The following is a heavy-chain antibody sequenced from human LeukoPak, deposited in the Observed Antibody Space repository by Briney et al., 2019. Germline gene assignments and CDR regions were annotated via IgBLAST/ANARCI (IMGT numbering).Heavy chain of an antibody. Sequence: ASVKVSCKASGGTFSSYAISWVRQAPGQGLEWMGGIIPIFGTANYAQKFQGRVTITTDESTSTAYMELSSLRSEDTAVYYCARTYYYDSSGYWNLYYWGQGTLVTVSS. CDR1: GGTFSSYA. CDR2: IIPIFGTA. V-gene: IGHV1-69*05. J-gene: IGHJ4*02. CDR3: ARTYYYDSSGYWNLYY. D-gene: IGHD3-22*01.